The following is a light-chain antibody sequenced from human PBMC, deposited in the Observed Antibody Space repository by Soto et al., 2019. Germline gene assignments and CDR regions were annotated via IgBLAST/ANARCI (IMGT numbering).Light chain of an antibody. V-gene: IGKV3-20*01. CDR3: HQYGTLPLS. J-gene: IGKJ4*01. CDR1: QSLGSTF. Sequence: EILLTQSPGTLSLSPGGRATLSCRASQSLGSTFLAWYQQKSGQSPRLLIYGASDRATDIPDRFSGSGSGADFTLTISRLEPEDFAVYFCHQYGTLPLSFGGGTKVDIK. CDR2: GAS.